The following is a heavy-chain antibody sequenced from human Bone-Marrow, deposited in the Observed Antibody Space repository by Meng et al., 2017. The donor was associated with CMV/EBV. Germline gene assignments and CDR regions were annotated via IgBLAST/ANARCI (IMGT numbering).Heavy chain of an antibody. CDR2: ISSSSTYI. CDR3: ARDSRRFGELSPLG. CDR1: GFTFSNYS. Sequence: SCAASGFTFSNYSMNWVRQAPGKGLEWVSSISSSSTYIYSADSVKGRFTISRDNAKNSLYLQMNSLRAEDTAVYYCARDSRRFGELSPLGWGQGTLVPVSS. D-gene: IGHD3-10*01. V-gene: IGHV3-21*01. J-gene: IGHJ4*02.